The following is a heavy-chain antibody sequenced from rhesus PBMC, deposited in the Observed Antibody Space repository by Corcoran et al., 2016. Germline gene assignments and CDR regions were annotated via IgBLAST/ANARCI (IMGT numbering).Heavy chain of an antibody. D-gene: IGHD3-16*01. V-gene: IGHV4-122*02. CDR3: ARDGDYYSGRPLGALDS. CDR1: GYSISSGYG. J-gene: IGHJ6*01. Sequence: QLQLQESGPGLVKPSETLSLTCAVSGYSISSGYGWSWIRQPPGKGLEWIGYISYSGSTSSNPSLKCRVPISRDTSKNQFSLTLSSVTAADTAVYYCARDGDYYSGRPLGALDSWGQGVVVTVSS. CDR2: ISYSGST.